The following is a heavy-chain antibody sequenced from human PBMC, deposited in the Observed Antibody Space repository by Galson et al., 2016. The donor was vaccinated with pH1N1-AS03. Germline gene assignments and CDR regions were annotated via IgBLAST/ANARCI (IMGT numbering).Heavy chain of an antibody. CDR3: ARQAGYTSSWSYFDT. V-gene: IGHV5-51*01. J-gene: IGHJ4*02. Sequence: SGAEVKKPGESLKISCQGFGYSFTSHWIAWVRQMPGKGPEWMGSIYPGDSDIRYSPSFQGQVTISADTSAYLQWTSLKASDTAIYYCARQAGYTSSWSYFDTWGQGTLVTVSS. CDR2: IYPGDSDI. CDR1: GYSFTSHW. D-gene: IGHD6-6*01.